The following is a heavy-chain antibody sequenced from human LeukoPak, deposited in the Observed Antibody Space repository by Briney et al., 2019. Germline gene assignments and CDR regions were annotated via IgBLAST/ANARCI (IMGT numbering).Heavy chain of an antibody. V-gene: IGHV4-34*01. CDR2: IYYSGST. D-gene: IGHD6-13*01. Sequence: PSETLSLTCAVYGGPFSGFYWSWIRQSPGKGLEWIGSIYYSGSTYYNPSLKSRVTISVDTSKNQFSLKLSSVTAADTAVYYCARDIAAAGRVFDYWGQGTLVTVSS. J-gene: IGHJ4*02. CDR1: GGPFSGFY. CDR3: ARDIAAAGRVFDY.